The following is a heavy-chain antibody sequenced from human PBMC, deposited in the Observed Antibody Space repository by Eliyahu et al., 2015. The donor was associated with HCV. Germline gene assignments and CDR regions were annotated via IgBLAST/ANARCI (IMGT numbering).Heavy chain of an antibody. D-gene: IGHD3-10*01. CDR1: GYTFTGYY. CDR3: HISSYGSGSYQEGAYGMDV. J-gene: IGHJ6*02. Sequence: QVQLVQSGAEVKKPGASVKVSCKASGYTFTGYYMHWVRQAPGQGLEWMGWINPNSGGTNYAQKFQGRVTMTRDTSISTAYMELSRLRSDDTAVYYCHISSYGSGSYQEGAYGMDVWGQGTTVTVSS. CDR2: INPNSGGT. V-gene: IGHV1-2*02.